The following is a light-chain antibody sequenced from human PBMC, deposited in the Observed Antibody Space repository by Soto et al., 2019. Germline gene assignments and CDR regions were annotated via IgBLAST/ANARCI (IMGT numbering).Light chain of an antibody. J-gene: IGKJ4*01. CDR1: QGISSY. V-gene: IGKV1-9*01. CDR2: AAS. CDR3: QQLNSYPLT. Sequence: IQLTQSPSSLSASVGDRVTITCRASQGISSYLAWYQQKPGKAPKLLIYAASTLQSGVPSRFSGSVSGTDGTLTISSLQTEDGSTYYGQQLNSYPLTFGGGTKVDIK.